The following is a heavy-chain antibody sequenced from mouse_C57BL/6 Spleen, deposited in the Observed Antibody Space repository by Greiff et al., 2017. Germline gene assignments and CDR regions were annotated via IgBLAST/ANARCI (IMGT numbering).Heavy chain of an antibody. CDR1: GYTFTDYN. J-gene: IGHJ4*01. CDR3: ARSDCYGSSSYYDALDY. D-gene: IGHD1-1*01. CDR2: INPNNGGT. V-gene: IGHV1-18*01. Sequence: VQLQQSGPELVKPGASVKIPCKASGYTFTDYNMDWVKQSHGKSLEWIGDINPNNGGTIYNQKFKGKATLTVDKSSSTAYMELRSLTSEDTAVYYCARSDCYGSSSYYDALDYWGQGTSVTVSS.